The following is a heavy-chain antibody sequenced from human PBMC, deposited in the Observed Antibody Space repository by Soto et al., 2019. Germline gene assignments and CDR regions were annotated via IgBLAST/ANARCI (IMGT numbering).Heavy chain of an antibody. D-gene: IGHD1-7*01. CDR1: GFTFSSYG. CDR2: IWYDGSNK. CDR3: ASLPAETGTTQRLPDAFDI. J-gene: IGHJ3*02. V-gene: IGHV3-33*01. Sequence: GESLKISCAASGFTFSSYGMHWVRQAPGKGLEWVAVIWYDGSNKYYADSVKGRFTISRDNSKNTLYLQMNSLRAEDTAVYYCASLPAETGTTQRLPDAFDIWGQGTMVTVSS.